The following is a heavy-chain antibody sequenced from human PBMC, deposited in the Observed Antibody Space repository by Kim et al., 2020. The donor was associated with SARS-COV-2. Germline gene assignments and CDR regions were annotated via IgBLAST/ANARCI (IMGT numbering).Heavy chain of an antibody. D-gene: IGHD3-9*01. J-gene: IGHJ4*02. V-gene: IGHV4-39*01. CDR2: IYYSGST. CDR3: ARQGDWFLGNHFDY. Sequence: SETLSLTCTVSGGSISSSSYYWGWIRQPPGKGLEWIGSIYYSGSTYYNPSLKSRVTISVDTSKNQFSLKLSSVTAADTAVYYCARQGDWFLGNHFDYWGQGTLVTVSS. CDR1: GGSISSSSYY.